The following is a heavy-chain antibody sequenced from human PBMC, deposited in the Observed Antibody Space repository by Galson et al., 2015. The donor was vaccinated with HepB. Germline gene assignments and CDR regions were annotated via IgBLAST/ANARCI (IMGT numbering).Heavy chain of an antibody. CDR1: GFTFSHYA. D-gene: IGHD3-3*01. Sequence: SLRLSCAASGFTFSHYAMYWVRQAPGKGPEWVAGLWYDGSNKHYADSVKGRLNISRDNSKSTLYLQMDSLRAEDTAVYYCARNPTTFYDFWGGYSDNWFDPWGQGTLVTVSS. CDR3: ARNPTTFYDFWGGYSDNWFDP. J-gene: IGHJ5*02. V-gene: IGHV3-33*07. CDR2: LWYDGSNK.